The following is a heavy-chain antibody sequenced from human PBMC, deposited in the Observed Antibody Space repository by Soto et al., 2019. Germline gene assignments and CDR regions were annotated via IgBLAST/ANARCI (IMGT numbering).Heavy chain of an antibody. CDR2: INGGNGDT. CDR1: GYIFATYA. V-gene: IGHV1-3*01. Sequence: QVQLVQSGAEVKRPGASVKVSCKASGYIFATYAMHWVRQAPGQRLEWLGWINGGNGDTRYSQMFQGRVTLTRDTSASKAYMELSSLRFEDSAVYYCASGGWAHGDYVFYYYHMDVWGKGTTVTVSS. J-gene: IGHJ6*03. CDR3: ASGGWAHGDYVFYYYHMDV. D-gene: IGHD4-17*01.